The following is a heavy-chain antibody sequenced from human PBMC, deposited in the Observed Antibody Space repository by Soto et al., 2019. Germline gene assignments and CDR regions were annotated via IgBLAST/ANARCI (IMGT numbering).Heavy chain of an antibody. D-gene: IGHD3-10*01. Sequence: EVQLLESGGGLVQPGGSLRLSCAASGFTFSSYAMSWVRQAPGKGLEWVSAISGSGGSTYYADSVKGRFTISRDNSKNTLYLQMNSLIAEDTAVYYCAKTSMVRGVNDYWGQGTLVTVSS. CDR3: AKTSMVRGVNDY. V-gene: IGHV3-23*01. CDR2: ISGSGGST. J-gene: IGHJ4*02. CDR1: GFTFSSYA.